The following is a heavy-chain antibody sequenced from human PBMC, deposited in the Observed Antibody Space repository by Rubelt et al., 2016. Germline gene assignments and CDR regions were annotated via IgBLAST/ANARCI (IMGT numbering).Heavy chain of an antibody. V-gene: IGHV4-34*01. J-gene: IGHJ6*03. CDR2: INHGGST. CDR3: ARGHPSRRHMDV. Sequence: QMQQQQWGAGLLKPSETLSLTCVVYGGSFGADYWSWVRQPPGRGLEWIGEINHGGSTNYNPSLKSRVTVSLDASKNQFSLKLISVAAADTAIYFCARGHPSRRHMDVWGKGTTVTVSS. CDR1: GGSFGADY.